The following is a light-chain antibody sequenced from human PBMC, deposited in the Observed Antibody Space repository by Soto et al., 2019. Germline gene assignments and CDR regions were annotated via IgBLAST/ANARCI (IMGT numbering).Light chain of an antibody. V-gene: IGLV1-47*01. Sequence: QSVLTQPPSASGTPGQRVTISCSGSSSNIGSNYVYWYQHLPGTAPKLLIFRDGQRPSGVPARFFGSKSGTSASLAITGLRSEDEADYYCAVWDQSLTGWVFGGGTKLTVL. CDR3: AVWDQSLTGWV. CDR1: SSNIGSNY. CDR2: RDG. J-gene: IGLJ3*02.